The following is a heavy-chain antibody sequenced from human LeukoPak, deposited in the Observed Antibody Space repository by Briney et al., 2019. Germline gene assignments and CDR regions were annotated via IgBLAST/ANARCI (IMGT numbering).Heavy chain of an antibody. CDR1: GFSLRAYD. Sequence: GRSLRLSCAASGFSLRAYDLIWARQAPGKGLDWVSIINGGGDIMMYEDSVKGRFTISRDNSKNTFYLQMNSLRVEATAVYYCAMRYRGYGLDIWGQATMVTVSS. D-gene: IGHD3-16*02. J-gene: IGHJ3*02. V-gene: IGHV3-23*01. CDR2: INGGGDIM. CDR3: AMRYRGYGLDI.